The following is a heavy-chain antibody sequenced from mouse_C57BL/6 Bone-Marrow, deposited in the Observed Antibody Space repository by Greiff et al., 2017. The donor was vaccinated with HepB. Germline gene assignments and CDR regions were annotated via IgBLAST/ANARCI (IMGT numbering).Heavy chain of an antibody. CDR2: ISGGGGNT. CDR3: ARRRLRRGGNYAMDY. D-gene: IGHD2-12*01. V-gene: IGHV5-9*01. CDR1: GFTFSSYT. Sequence: EVKLMESGGGLVKPGGSLKLSCAASGFTFSSYTMSWVRQTPEKRLEWVATISGGGGNTYYPDSVKGRFTISRDNAKNTLYLQMSSLRSEDTALYYCARRRLRRGGNYAMDYWGQGTSVTVSS. J-gene: IGHJ4*01.